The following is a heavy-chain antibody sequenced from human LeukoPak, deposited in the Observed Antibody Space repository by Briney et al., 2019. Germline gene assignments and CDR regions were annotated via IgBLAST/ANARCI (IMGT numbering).Heavy chain of an antibody. V-gene: IGHV3-23*01. Sequence: GGSLRLSCAASGFTFSSYAMSWVRQAPGKGLEWVSAISGSGGSTYYADSVKGRFTISRDNSKNTLYLQMNSLRAEDTAVYYCASHGEVTYYYYGMDVWGQGTTVTVSS. CDR3: ASHGEVTYYYYGMDV. CDR1: GFTFSSYA. J-gene: IGHJ6*02. D-gene: IGHD3-10*01. CDR2: ISGSGGST.